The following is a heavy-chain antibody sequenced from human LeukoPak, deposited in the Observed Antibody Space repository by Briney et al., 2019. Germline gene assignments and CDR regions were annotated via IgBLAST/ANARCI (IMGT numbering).Heavy chain of an antibody. Sequence: ASVKVSCKASGYTFTNYDINWVRQATGQGLEWMGYMNPNSGNSAYAQKFQGRVTITTDAAISTAYMELSGLTSGDTALYYCAREGLDYWGQGTLVTVSS. J-gene: IGHJ4*02. V-gene: IGHV1-8*03. CDR3: AREGLDY. CDR1: GYTFTNYD. CDR2: MNPNSGNS.